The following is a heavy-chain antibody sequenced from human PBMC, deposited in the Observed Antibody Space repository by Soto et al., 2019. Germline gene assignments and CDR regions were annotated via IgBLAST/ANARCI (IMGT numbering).Heavy chain of an antibody. CDR1: GFSFSSHW. Sequence: EVQLVESGGGLVQPGGSLRVSCAASGFSFSSHWMTWVRQVPGKGLEWVAAINEDGSEKYYADSVKGRFTISRDNAKTSVYLEMNDLRVGDTAVYSCAKSPMARTFHYGLDVCGQGTTVTVSS. CDR3: AKSPMARTFHYGLDV. CDR2: INEDGSEK. J-gene: IGHJ6*02. V-gene: IGHV3-7*05.